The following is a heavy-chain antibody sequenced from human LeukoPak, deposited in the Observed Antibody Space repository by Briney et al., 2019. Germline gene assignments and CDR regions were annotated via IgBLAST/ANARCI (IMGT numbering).Heavy chain of an antibody. D-gene: IGHD2-2*02. CDR2: ISSSSSYI. J-gene: IGHJ4*02. CDR1: GFSFSSYS. CDR3: ASLGRSSTSCYRLVDY. Sequence: GGSLRLSCAASGFSFSSYSMNWVRQAPGKGLEWVSSISSSSSYIYYADSVKGRFTISRDNAKNSLYLQMNSLRAEDTAVYYCASLGRSSTSCYRLVDYWGQGTLVTVSS. V-gene: IGHV3-21*01.